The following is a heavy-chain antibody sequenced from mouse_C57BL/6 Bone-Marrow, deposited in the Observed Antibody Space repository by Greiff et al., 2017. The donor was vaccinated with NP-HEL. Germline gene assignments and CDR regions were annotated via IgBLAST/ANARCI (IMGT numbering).Heavy chain of an antibody. CDR3: ARFDYDEYYYAMDY. Sequence: EVQLQESGPGLVKPSQSLSLTCTVTGYSITSDYAWHWIRQFPGNTLEWMGYISYSGDTSYNPSLKSRFSITRDTSKNQFFLRLNTVTTEDTATYYGARFDYDEYYYAMDYWGQGTSVTVSS. CDR2: ISYSGDT. V-gene: IGHV3-2*02. D-gene: IGHD2-4*01. CDR1: GYSITSDYA. J-gene: IGHJ4*01.